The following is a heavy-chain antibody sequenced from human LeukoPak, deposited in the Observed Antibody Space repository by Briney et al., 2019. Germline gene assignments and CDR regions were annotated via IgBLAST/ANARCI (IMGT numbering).Heavy chain of an antibody. CDR3: ARDKGRWLEDTFDY. V-gene: IGHV1-18*01. Sequence: ASVKVSCTASGDTFINYGISWVRQAPGQGLEWMGWISVYSGETNYAKNYKGRVTMTTDSSTTTVYMELRSLRSDDTGVYYCARDKGRWLEDTFDYWGQGTPVTVSA. CDR2: ISVYSGET. D-gene: IGHD5-24*01. CDR1: GDTFINYG. J-gene: IGHJ4*02.